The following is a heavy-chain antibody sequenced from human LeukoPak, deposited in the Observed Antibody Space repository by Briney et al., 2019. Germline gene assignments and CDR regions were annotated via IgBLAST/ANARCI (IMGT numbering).Heavy chain of an antibody. D-gene: IGHD4-17*01. CDR2: IYHSGST. V-gene: IGHV4-38-2*02. CDR1: GYSISSGYY. Sequence: SETLSLTCTVSGYSISSGYYWGWIRQPPGKGLEWIGSIYHSGSTYYNPSLKSRVTISVDTSKNQFSLKLSSVTAADTAVYYCARDNDYGDYPEYWGQGTLVTVSS. J-gene: IGHJ4*02. CDR3: ARDNDYGDYPEY.